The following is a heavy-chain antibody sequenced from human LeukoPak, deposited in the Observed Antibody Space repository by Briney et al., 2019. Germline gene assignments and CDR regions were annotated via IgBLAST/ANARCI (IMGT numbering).Heavy chain of an antibody. CDR2: IIPIFGTA. J-gene: IGHJ4*02. V-gene: IGHV1-69*01. CDR3: ASAVEDYYDSSGYSIKPFDY. Sequence: EASVKVSCKASGGTFSSYAISWVRQAPGQGLEWMGGIIPIFGTANYAQKFQGGVTITADESTSTAYMELSSLRSEDTAVYYCASAVEDYYDSSGYSIKPFDYWGQGTLVTVSS. CDR1: GGTFSSYA. D-gene: IGHD3-22*01.